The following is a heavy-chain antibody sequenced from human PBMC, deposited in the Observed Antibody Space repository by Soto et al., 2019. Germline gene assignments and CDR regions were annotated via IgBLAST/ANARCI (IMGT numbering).Heavy chain of an antibody. V-gene: IGHV4-34*01. CDR2: INHSGTT. J-gene: IGHJ4*02. CDR1: GGSFSGYY. CDR3: ARGSFSRSSYYAY. D-gene: IGHD3-3*01. Sequence: PSETLSLTCAVYGGSFSGYYCSWIRQPPGEGLEWIGEINHSGTTNYNPSLKSRVSISVDTSTNQFSLKLSSVTAADTAMYYCARGSFSRSSYYAYWGQGTLVTVSS.